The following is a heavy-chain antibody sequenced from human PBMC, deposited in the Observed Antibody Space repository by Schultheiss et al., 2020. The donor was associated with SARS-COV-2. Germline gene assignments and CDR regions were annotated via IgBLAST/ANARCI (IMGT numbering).Heavy chain of an antibody. V-gene: IGHV1-69*04. Sequence: SVKVSCKASGGTLSTYFVRWVRQAPGQGLEWMERIIPILGIGSYVQNFQGRVTKSTRTGHTEMNSLRSEDTAVYYCARGGMSKWLASGYYYYYMDVWGKGTTVTVSS. J-gene: IGHJ6*03. CDR3: ARGGMSKWLASGYYYYYMDV. CDR2: IIPILGIG. D-gene: IGHD6-19*01. CDR1: GGTLSTYF.